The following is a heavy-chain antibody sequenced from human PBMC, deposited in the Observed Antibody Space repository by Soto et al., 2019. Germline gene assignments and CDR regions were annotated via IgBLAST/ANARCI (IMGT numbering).Heavy chain of an antibody. CDR1: GGSISSSNW. CDR3: ARDCGDIVVVPAARGFDP. Sequence: QVQLQESGPGLVKPSGTLSLTCAVSGGSISSSNWWSWVRQPPGKGLEWIGEIYHSGSTNYNPSLKSRVTISVDKSKNQFSLKLSSVTAADTAVYYCARDCGDIVVVPAARGFDPWGQGTLVTVSS. CDR2: IYHSGST. V-gene: IGHV4-4*02. J-gene: IGHJ5*02. D-gene: IGHD2-2*01.